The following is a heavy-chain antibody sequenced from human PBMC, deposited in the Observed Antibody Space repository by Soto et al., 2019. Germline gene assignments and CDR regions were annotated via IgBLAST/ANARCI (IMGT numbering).Heavy chain of an antibody. J-gene: IGHJ6*02. CDR2: ISASGGRR. Sequence: EVQLLESGGGLVQPGGSLRLSCAASGFPFSSDAMSWVRQAPGKALEWGSAISASGGRRYYADSVKGRFTNSTDNSKNTLSLQMSGLRAEDTAVYSCAKDLGGEQLVRWNYYHYDGMDVCGRGTTVT. CDR3: AKDLGGEQLVRWNYYHYDGMDV. D-gene: IGHD6-13*01. V-gene: IGHV3-23*01. CDR1: GFPFSSDA.